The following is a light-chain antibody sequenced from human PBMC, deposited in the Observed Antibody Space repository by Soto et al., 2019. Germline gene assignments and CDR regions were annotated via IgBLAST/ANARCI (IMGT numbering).Light chain of an antibody. CDR1: NSDVCSSTY. CDR2: DVN. Sequence: QSVLTQPASVSGSPGQSISISCTGTNSDVCSSTYVTWYQQYPDKAPTLVIFDVNNRPSGISNRFSGSKSGNTASLTISGLQAEDEADYYCCSYTSTATYVFGTGTKVTVL. V-gene: IGLV2-14*01. J-gene: IGLJ1*01. CDR3: CSYTSTATYV.